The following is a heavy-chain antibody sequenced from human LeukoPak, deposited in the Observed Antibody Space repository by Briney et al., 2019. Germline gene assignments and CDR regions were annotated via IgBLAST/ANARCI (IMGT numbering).Heavy chain of an antibody. CDR2: INPKSGDT. CDR1: GYTFTGYF. V-gene: IGHV1-2*02. D-gene: IGHD3-16*01. J-gene: IGHJ4*02. CDR3: ARVLGKVGYDYVWGF. Sequence: ASVKVSCKTSGYTFTGYFMHWVRQAPGQGLEWMGCINPKSGDTYYAQNFQGRVTMTRDTSISTAYMELSRLRSDDTAVYYCARVLGKVGYDYVWGFWGQGTLVTVSS.